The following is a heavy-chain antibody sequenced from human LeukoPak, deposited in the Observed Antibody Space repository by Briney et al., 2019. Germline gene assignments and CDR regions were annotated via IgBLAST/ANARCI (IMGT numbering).Heavy chain of an antibody. CDR1: GGSFRGYY. J-gene: IGHJ4*02. Sequence: SEALSLTCAVYGGSFRGYYWSWIRQPPGKGLEGIGEINHSGSTNYKPSLKSRDTIQVDTSKNQVSLKLSSVTAADTAVYYCASLSNSWYYFDYWGQGTLVTVSS. D-gene: IGHD6-13*01. CDR2: INHSGST. CDR3: ASLSNSWYYFDY. V-gene: IGHV4-34*01.